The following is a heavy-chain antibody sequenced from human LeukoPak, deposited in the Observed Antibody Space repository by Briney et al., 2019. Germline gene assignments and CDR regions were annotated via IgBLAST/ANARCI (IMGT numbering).Heavy chain of an antibody. D-gene: IGHD3-3*01. V-gene: IGHV4-59*01. CDR2: IYYSGST. J-gene: IGHJ3*02. Sequence: PSETLSLTCTVSGGSISSYYWSWIRQPPGKGLEWIGYIYYSGSTNCNPSLKSRVTISVDTSKNQFSLKLSSVTAADTAVYYCARTTYDFWSGYYPLDAFDIWGQGTMVTVSS. CDR1: GGSISSYY. CDR3: ARTTYDFWSGYYPLDAFDI.